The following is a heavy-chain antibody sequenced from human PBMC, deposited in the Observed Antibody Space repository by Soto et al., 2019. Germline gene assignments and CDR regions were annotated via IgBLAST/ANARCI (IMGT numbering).Heavy chain of an antibody. CDR1: GYTFTSYG. J-gene: IGHJ6*01. CDR3: ARFYSGRYFSYYYGMDV. Sequence: ASVKVSCKASGYTFTSYGISWVRQAPGQGLEWMGWISAYNGNTNYAQKLQGRVTMTTDTSTSTAYMELRSLRSDDTAVYYCARFYSGRYFSYYYGMDVWGQGTTVTVSS. CDR2: ISAYNGNT. V-gene: IGHV1-18*01. D-gene: IGHD1-26*01.